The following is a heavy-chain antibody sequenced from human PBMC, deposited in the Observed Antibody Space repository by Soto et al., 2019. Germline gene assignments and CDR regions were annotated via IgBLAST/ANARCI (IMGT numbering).Heavy chain of an antibody. Sequence: QVQLVQSGAEVKKPGSSVKVSCKASGGTFSSYAISWVRQAPGQGLEWMGGIIPIFGTANYAQKFQGRVTITADESTSTAYMELSSLRSEDTAVYDCALNSNNYYDSSGYYGSWYFDLWGRGTLVTVSS. V-gene: IGHV1-69*01. CDR3: ALNSNNYYDSSGYYGSWYFDL. CDR1: GGTFSSYA. J-gene: IGHJ2*01. CDR2: IIPIFGTA. D-gene: IGHD3-22*01.